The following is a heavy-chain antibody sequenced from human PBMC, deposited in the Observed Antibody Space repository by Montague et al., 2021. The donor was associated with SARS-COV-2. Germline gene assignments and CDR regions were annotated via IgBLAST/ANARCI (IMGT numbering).Heavy chain of an antibody. J-gene: IGHJ3*02. CDR3: ANPKGAFDI. V-gene: IGHV3-23*01. Sequence: SLRLSCAASGLTLSNYAMSWVRQAPGKGPECVSGISGSGGTTYYADSVKGRFTISRDNSKNTLYLQMNSLRAEDTAVYYCANPKGAFDIWGQGTMVTVSS. CDR2: ISGSGGTT. CDR1: GLTLSNYA.